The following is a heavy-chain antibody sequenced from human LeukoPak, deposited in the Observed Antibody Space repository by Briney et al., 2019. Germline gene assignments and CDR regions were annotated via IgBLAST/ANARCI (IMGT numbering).Heavy chain of an antibody. CDR2: ISDIGSI. J-gene: IGHJ6*02. D-gene: IGHD3-10*01. CDR1: GGSISSYY. Sequence: SETLSLTCTVSGGSISSYYWSWIRQPPGKGLEWIAYISDIGSINYNPSLKSRVTISLDTSKNQFSLKLSSVTAADTAVYYCARVWFGELLSYGMDVWAKGPRSPSP. CDR3: ARVWFGELLSYGMDV. V-gene: IGHV4-59*01.